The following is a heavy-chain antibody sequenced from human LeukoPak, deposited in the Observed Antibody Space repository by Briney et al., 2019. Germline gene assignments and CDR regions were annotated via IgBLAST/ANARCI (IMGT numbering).Heavy chain of an antibody. J-gene: IGHJ4*02. CDR1: GFTFSSAW. CDR2: ISSSGRTV. CDR3: ARQIVGATGLDY. V-gene: IGHV3-48*04. D-gene: IGHD1-26*01. Sequence: GGSLRLSCAASGFTFSSAWVSWVRQAPGKGLEWVSYISSSGRTVYYADSVKGRFTISRDNAKDSLYLQMNSLRAEDTAVYYCARQIVGATGLDYWGQGTLVTVSS.